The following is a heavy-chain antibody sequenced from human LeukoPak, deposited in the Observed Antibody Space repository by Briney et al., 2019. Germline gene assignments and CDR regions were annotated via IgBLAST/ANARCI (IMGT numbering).Heavy chain of an antibody. D-gene: IGHD3-10*01. CDR2: ISAGGGST. CDR1: GFTFSSYG. CDR3: AKDMAAYYYASGNIDY. V-gene: IGHV3-23*01. J-gene: IGHJ4*02. Sequence: GGSLRLSCTASGFTFSSYGMNWVRQAPGKGLEWVSSISAGGGSTYYADSVKGRFTISRDNSKNTLYLQMNSLRAEDTALYYCAKDMAAYYYASGNIDYWGQGTLVTVSS.